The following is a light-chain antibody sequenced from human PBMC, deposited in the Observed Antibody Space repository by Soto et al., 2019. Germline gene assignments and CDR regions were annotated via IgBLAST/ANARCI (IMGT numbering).Light chain of an antibody. CDR1: SSDIGGYNA. V-gene: IGLV2-14*01. Sequence: VLTQPTSVSGSPGQTITISCTGTSSDIGGYNAVSWYQHHPGKAPKLIIYEVTHRPSGVSDRFSASKSGNTASLTISGLQAEDEADYYCNSFRVSHLYVFGTGTKVTVL. J-gene: IGLJ1*01. CDR2: EVT. CDR3: NSFRVSHLYV.